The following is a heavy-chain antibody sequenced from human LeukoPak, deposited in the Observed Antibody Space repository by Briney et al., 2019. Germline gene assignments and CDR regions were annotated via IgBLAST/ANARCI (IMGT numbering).Heavy chain of an antibody. J-gene: IGHJ4*02. D-gene: IGHD5-12*01. V-gene: IGHV1-2*02. CDR1: GYTFTGCY. CDR2: INPNSGGT. Sequence: ASVKVSCKASGYTFTGCYMHWVRQAPGQGLEWMGWINPNSGGTNYAQKFQGRVTMTRDTSISTAYMELSRLRSDDTAVYYCARVLVATVGGLLFDYWGQGTLVTVSS. CDR3: ARVLVATVGGLLFDY.